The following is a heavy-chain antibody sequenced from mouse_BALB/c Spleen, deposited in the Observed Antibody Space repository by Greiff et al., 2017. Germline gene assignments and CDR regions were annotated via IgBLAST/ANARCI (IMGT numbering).Heavy chain of an antibody. D-gene: IGHD2-10*02. J-gene: IGHJ3*01. Sequence: EVKLVESGGGLVKPGGSLKLSCAASGFTFSSYAMSWVRQTPEKRLEWVASISSGGSTYYPDSVKGRFTISRDNARNILYLQMSSLRSEDTAMYYCARVEYGNYGFAYWGQGTLVTVSA. V-gene: IGHV5-6-5*01. CDR3: ARVEYGNYGFAY. CDR2: ISSGGST. CDR1: GFTFSSYA.